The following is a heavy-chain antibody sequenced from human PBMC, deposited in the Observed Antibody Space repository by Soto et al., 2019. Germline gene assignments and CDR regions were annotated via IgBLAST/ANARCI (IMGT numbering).Heavy chain of an antibody. V-gene: IGHV4-30-4*08. CDR2: IYYSGST. D-gene: IGHD3-10*01. CDR3: ARDGLSITMVRGVIIDYYYYGMDV. Sequence: QLQLQEWGPGLVKPSETLSLTCTVSGGSISSSSYYWGWIRQPPGKGLEWIGYIYYSGSTYYNPSLKSRVTISVDTSKNQFSLKLSSVTAADTAVYYCARDGLSITMVRGVIIDYYYYGMDVWGQGTTVTVSS. J-gene: IGHJ6*02. CDR1: GGSISSSSYY.